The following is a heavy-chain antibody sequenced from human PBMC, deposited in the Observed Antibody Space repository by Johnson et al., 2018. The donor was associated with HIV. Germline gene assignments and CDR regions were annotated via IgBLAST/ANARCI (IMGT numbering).Heavy chain of an antibody. CDR1: GFTFSSYA. CDR3: AKETRDSRSAFDV. CDR2: TQYDGSKT. Sequence: QVQLVESGGGVVQPGRSLRLSCAASGFTFSSYAMHWVRQAPGKGLEWVAFTQYDGSKTYYGDSVRGRFTISRDNSKKTLYLEINSLRTEDTAIYFCAKETRDSRSAFDVWGQGTMVTVSS. D-gene: IGHD3-22*01. J-gene: IGHJ3*01. V-gene: IGHV3-30*02.